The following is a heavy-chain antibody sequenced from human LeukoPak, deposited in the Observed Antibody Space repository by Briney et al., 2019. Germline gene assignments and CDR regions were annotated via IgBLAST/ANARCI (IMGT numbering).Heavy chain of an antibody. J-gene: IGHJ4*02. V-gene: IGHV1-18*01. CDR3: ARAPMAAATLVDY. D-gene: IGHD2-15*01. Sequence: ASVKVSCKASGYTFTNYAISWVRQAPGRGLEWMGWISAYNDNTNYAQKFQGRVTTTTDTSTTTAYLELRSLRSDDTAVYYCARAPMAAATLVDYWGQGTLVTVSS. CDR1: GYTFTNYA. CDR2: ISAYNDNT.